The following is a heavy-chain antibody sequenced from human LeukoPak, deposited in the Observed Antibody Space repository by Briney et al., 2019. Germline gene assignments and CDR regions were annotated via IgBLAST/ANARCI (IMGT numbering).Heavy chain of an antibody. J-gene: IGHJ5*02. V-gene: IGHV4-59*01. D-gene: IGHD6-19*01. CDR3: ARSGGIAVAGTNWFDP. Sequence: SETLSLTCTVSGGSSSSYYWSWLRQPPGKGLEGIGYIYYSGSTNYNPSLKRRVTISVDTSKNQFSLKLSSVTAADTAVYYCARSGGIAVAGTNWFDPWGQGTLVTVSS. CDR2: IYYSGST. CDR1: GGSSSSYY.